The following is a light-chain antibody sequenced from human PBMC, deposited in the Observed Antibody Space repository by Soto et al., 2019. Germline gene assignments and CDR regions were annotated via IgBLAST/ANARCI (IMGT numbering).Light chain of an antibody. CDR1: SSNIGSNY. J-gene: IGLJ2*01. Sequence: QSVLTQPPSASGTPGQRVTISCSGSSSNIGSNYVYWYQQLPGTAPKLLIYRNNQRPSGVPDRFSGSKSGTSDSLAISGLRYEDEADYYCATWDDSLSGPVFGGGTKLTVL. CDR2: RNN. V-gene: IGLV1-47*01. CDR3: ATWDDSLSGPV.